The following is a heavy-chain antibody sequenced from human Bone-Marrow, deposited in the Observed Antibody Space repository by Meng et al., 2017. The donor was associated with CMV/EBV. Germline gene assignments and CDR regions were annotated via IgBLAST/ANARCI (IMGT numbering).Heavy chain of an antibody. D-gene: IGHD3-3*01. Sequence: TFSSYSMNWVRQAPGKGLEWVSSISSSSSYIYYADSVKGRFTISRDNAKNSLYLQMNSLRAEDTAVYYCARDKTYYDFWSGPNWFDPWGQGTLVTVSS. CDR3: ARDKTYYDFWSGPNWFDP. V-gene: IGHV3-21*01. CDR2: ISSSSSYI. CDR1: TFSSYS. J-gene: IGHJ5*02.